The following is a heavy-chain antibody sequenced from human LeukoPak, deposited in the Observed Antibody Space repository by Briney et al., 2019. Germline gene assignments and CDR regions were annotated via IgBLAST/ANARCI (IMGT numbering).Heavy chain of an antibody. V-gene: IGHV3-30-3*01. J-gene: IGHJ4*02. CDR3: ARYYDSSGIDY. CDR1: GFTFSSYA. D-gene: IGHD3-22*01. Sequence: GGSLRLSCAASGFTFSSYAMHWVRQAPGKGLEWVAVMSCDGSNKYYADSVKGRFTISRDNSKNTLYLQMNSLRAEDTAVYYCARYYDSSGIDYWGQGTLVTVSS. CDR2: MSCDGSNK.